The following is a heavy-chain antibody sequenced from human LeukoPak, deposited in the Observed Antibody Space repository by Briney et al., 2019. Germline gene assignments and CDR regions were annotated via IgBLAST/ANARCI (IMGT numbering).Heavy chain of an antibody. V-gene: IGHV3-9*01. CDR1: GFTFSSYW. CDR2: ISWNSDII. J-gene: IGHJ4*02. Sequence: GGSLRLSCAASGFTFSSYWMHWVRQAPGKGLDWVSGISWNSDIIAYADSVKGRFTISRDNAKNSLYLQMNSLRPEDTALYYCAKGGYSYGRYYFDYWGQGTLVTVSS. CDR3: AKGGYSYGRYYFDY. D-gene: IGHD5-18*01.